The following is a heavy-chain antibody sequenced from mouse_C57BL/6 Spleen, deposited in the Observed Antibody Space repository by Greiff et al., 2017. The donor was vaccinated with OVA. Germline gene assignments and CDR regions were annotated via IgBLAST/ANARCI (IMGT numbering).Heavy chain of an antibody. CDR2: ISSGGDYI. CDR1: GFTFSSYA. V-gene: IGHV5-9-1*02. D-gene: IGHD2-1*01. Sequence: EVKLMESGEGLVKPGGSLKLSCAASGFTFSSYAMSWVRQTPEKRLEWVAYISSGGDYIYYADTVKGRFTISRDNARNTLYLQMSSLKSEDTAMYYCTRVDYGNYAFAYWGQGTLVTVSA. CDR3: TRVDYGNYAFAY. J-gene: IGHJ3*01.